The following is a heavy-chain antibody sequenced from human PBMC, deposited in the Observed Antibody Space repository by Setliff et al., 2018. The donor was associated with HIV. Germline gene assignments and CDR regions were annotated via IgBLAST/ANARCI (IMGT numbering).Heavy chain of an antibody. J-gene: IGHJ4*02. D-gene: IGHD3-16*01. CDR2: IDHSGGT. CDR1: GGSFSGYY. V-gene: IGHV4-34*09. CDR3: ARGGRKDLADN. Sequence: TLSLTCAVYGGSFSGYYWSWIRQTPGKGLERIGEIDHSGGTKYNPSLKSRVTISLDTSKNHFSLTLSSVSAADTALFYCARGGRKDLADNWGQGTLVTVSS.